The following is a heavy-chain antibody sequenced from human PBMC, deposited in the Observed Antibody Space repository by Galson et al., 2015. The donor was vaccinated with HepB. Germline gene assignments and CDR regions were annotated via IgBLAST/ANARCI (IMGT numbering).Heavy chain of an antibody. Sequence: SLRLSCAASGFTFSNYPMIWVRQAPGKGLDWVSAISDGGGSPYYADSVRGRFTISRDNSKKTLYLQMNDLGAEDTAIYYCAKGGSTGWLDPWGQGTLVTVSS. D-gene: IGHD6-13*01. CDR2: ISDGGGSP. CDR1: GFTFSNYP. J-gene: IGHJ5*02. V-gene: IGHV3-23*01. CDR3: AKGGSTGWLDP.